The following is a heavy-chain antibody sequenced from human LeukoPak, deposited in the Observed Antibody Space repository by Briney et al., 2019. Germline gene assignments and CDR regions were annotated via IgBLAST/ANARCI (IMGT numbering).Heavy chain of an antibody. CDR3: ARIASLIKYYDFWSDYNWFDP. D-gene: IGHD3-3*01. Sequence: ASVKVSCKASGYTFTSYAMNWVRQAPGQGLEWMGWINTNTGNPTYAQGFTGRFVFSLDTSVSTAYLQISSLKAEDTAVYYCARIASLIKYYDFWSDYNWFDPWGQGTLVTVSS. CDR2: INTNTGNP. J-gene: IGHJ5*02. CDR1: GYTFTSYA. V-gene: IGHV7-4-1*02.